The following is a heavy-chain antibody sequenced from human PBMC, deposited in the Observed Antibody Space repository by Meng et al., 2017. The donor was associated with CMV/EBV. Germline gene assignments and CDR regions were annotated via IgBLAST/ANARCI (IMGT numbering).Heavy chain of an antibody. CDR3: ARDNRRGGVDY. V-gene: IGHV4-30-4*08. CDR1: GGSISSGDYY. CDR2: IYYSGST. J-gene: IGHJ4*02. D-gene: IGHD3-3*01. Sequence: QLQLQQSGPGLVKPSHTLSLTCPVSGGSISSGDYYWSWIRQPPGKGLEWIGYIYYSGSTYYNPSLKSRVTISVDTSKNQFSLKLSSVTAADTAVYYCARDNRRGGVDYWGQGTLVTVSS.